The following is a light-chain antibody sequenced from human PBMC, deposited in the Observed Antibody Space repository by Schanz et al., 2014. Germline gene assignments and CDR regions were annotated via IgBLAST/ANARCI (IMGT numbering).Light chain of an antibody. V-gene: IGLV1-40*01. CDR2: DNN. CDR3: CSYAGSTTYWL. J-gene: IGLJ3*02. CDR1: SSNIGADYG. Sequence: QSVLTQPPSVSGAPGQTVTISCTGSSSNIGADYGVHWYQHLPGTAPKLLIRDNNKRPSGVPDRFSGSKSGTSASLAITGLQAEDEGDYYCCSYAGSTTYWLFGGGTKLTVL.